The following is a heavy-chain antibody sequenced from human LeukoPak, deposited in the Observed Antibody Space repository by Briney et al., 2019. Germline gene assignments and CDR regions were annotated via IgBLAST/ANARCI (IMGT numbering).Heavy chain of an antibody. CDR1: GFTFSDYS. Sequence: GGSLRFSCAASGFTFSDYSMNWVRKAPGKGLQWVSSISSSSSYIYYADSVKGRFTISRDNAKNSLYLQMSSLRADDTAVYYCAKRGYSSDWYIDYWGQGTLVTVSS. J-gene: IGHJ4*02. V-gene: IGHV3-21*01. CDR2: ISSSSSYI. D-gene: IGHD6-19*01. CDR3: AKRGYSSDWYIDY.